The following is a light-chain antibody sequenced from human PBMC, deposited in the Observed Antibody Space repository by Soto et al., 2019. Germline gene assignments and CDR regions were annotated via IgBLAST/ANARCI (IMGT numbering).Light chain of an antibody. CDR3: QQYNSYLTWT. Sequence: IQMTQSPLSLSASVGDRVTITCRASQGISNDLAWYQQKPGKAPKLLIYAASSLESGVPSRFSGSGSGTEFTLTISSLQPDDFATYYCQQYNSYLTWTFGQGTKVDIK. V-gene: IGKV1-13*02. CDR1: QGISND. J-gene: IGKJ1*01. CDR2: AAS.